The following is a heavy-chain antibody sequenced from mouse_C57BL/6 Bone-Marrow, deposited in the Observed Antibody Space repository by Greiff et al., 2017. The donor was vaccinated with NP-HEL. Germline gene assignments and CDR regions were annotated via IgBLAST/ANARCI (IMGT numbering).Heavy chain of an antibody. D-gene: IGHD2-3*01. V-gene: IGHV1-15*01. CDR2: IDPETGGT. CDR3: TRGGLLRTLAMDY. J-gene: IGHJ4*01. CDR1: GYTFTDYE. Sequence: QVTLKVSGPELVRPGASVTLSCKASGYTFTDYEMHWVKQTPVHGLEWIGAIDPETGGTDYNQKFKGKAILTADKSSSTAYMELSSLTSEESDVYYCTRGGLLRTLAMDYWGQGTSVTVSS.